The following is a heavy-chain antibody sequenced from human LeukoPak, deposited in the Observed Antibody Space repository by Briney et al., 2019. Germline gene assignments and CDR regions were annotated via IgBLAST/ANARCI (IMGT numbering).Heavy chain of an antibody. CDR2: INPSDSDT. Sequence: GESLKISCKVSGYIFTSYWIGWVRQMPGKGLEWMTVINPSDSDTRYSPSFQGQVTISADKSINTAYLQWSSLKASDTAIYYCARQGGKIESDYWGQGTLVTVSS. D-gene: IGHD3-16*01. V-gene: IGHV5-51*01. CDR3: ARQGGKIESDY. CDR1: GYIFTSYW. J-gene: IGHJ4*02.